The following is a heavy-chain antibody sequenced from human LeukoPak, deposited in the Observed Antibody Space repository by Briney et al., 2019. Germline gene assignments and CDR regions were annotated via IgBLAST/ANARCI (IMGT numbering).Heavy chain of an antibody. CDR2: IRYGGSNK. CDR3: ARDGGRWLPFPHNWFDP. J-gene: IGHJ5*02. CDR1: GFTFSSYG. Sequence: PGGSLRLSCAASGFTFSSYGMHWVRQAAGEGGEGVAVIRYGGSNKYYADSVKGRFTISRDNSKNTLYLQMNSLRAEDTAVYYCARDGGRWLPFPHNWFDPWGQGTLVTVSS. V-gene: IGHV3-33*01. D-gene: IGHD5-12*01.